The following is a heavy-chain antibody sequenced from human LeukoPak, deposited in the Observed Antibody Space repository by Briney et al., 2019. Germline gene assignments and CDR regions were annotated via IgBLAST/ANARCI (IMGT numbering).Heavy chain of an antibody. V-gene: IGHV3-21*01. CDR1: GFTFSSYS. CDR2: ISSSSSYI. D-gene: IGHD3-10*01. J-gene: IGHJ4*02. CDR3: ARLIRLWFGELPDY. Sequence: GGSLRLSCAASGFTFSSYSMNWVRQAPGKGLEWVSSISSSSSYIYYADSVKGRFTISRDNAKNSLYLQMNSLRAEDTAVYYCARLIRLWFGELPDYWGQGTLVTVSS.